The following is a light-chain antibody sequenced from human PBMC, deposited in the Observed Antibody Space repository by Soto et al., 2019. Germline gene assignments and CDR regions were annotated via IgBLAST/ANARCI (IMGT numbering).Light chain of an antibody. V-gene: IGLV2-14*01. CDR3: SSYTSSSTLVV. J-gene: IGLJ2*01. CDR1: SSDVGGYNY. Sequence: QSVLTQPASGSGSPGQSITISCTGTSSDVGGYNYVSWYQQHPGKAPKLMIYEVSNRPSGVSNRFSGSKSGNTASLTISGLQAEDEADYYCSSYTSSSTLVVFGGGTKLTVL. CDR2: EVS.